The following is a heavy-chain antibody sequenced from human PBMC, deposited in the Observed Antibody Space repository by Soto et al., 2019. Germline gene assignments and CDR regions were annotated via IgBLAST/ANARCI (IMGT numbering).Heavy chain of an antibody. Sequence: GGSLRVSCAASGFTFSSYSMNWGRQAPGKGLEWVSYIGIGSSTKYYADSVKGRFTISRDNAKNSLYLQMNSLRAEDTAVYYCAGAPHPLRYFDWLTLYYYGMDVWGQGTTVTVSS. CDR3: AGAPHPLRYFDWLTLYYYGMDV. V-gene: IGHV3-48*01. D-gene: IGHD3-9*01. CDR1: GFTFSSYS. CDR2: IGIGSSTK. J-gene: IGHJ6*02.